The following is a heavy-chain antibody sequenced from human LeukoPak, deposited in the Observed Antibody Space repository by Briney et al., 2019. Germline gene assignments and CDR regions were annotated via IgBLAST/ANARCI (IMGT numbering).Heavy chain of an antibody. D-gene: IGHD6-19*01. CDR1: GGPISSYY. V-gene: IGHV4-59*01. CDR3: ARTIAVSWYFDL. Sequence: SETLSLTCTVSGGPISSYYWSWIRQPPGKGLEWIGYIYHSGSTNYNPSLKSRVTISVDTSKNQFSLKLSSVTAADTAVYYCARTIAVSWYFDLWGRGTLVTVSS. CDR2: IYHSGST. J-gene: IGHJ2*01.